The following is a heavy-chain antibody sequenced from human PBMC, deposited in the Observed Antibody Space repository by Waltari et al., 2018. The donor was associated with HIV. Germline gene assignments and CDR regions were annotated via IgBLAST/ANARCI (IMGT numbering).Heavy chain of an antibody. J-gene: IGHJ6*02. Sequence: QLQLQESGPGLVKPSETLSLTCTVSGGSISSSSYYWGWIRQPPGKGLEWIGSIYYSGSTYYNPSLKSRVTISVDTSKNQFSLKLSSVTAADTAVYYCARHPSNFLGYQLYGMDVWGQGTTVTVSS. V-gene: IGHV4-39*01. CDR1: GGSISSSSYY. CDR3: ARHPSNFLGYQLYGMDV. D-gene: IGHD2-2*01. CDR2: IYYSGST.